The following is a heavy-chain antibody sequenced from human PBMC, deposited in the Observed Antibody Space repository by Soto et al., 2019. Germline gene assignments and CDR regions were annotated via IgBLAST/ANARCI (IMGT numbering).Heavy chain of an antibody. D-gene: IGHD3-16*02. CDR2: INPNSGGT. CDR1: GYTFTGYY. Sequence: ALVKVSCKASGYTFTGYYMHWVRQAPGQGLEWMGWINPNSGGTNYAQKFQGRVTMTRDTSISTAYMELSRLRSDDTAVYYCARSGTGYVWGSYRAPGAFDIWGQGTMVTVSS. CDR3: ARSGTGYVWGSYRAPGAFDI. J-gene: IGHJ3*02. V-gene: IGHV1-2*02.